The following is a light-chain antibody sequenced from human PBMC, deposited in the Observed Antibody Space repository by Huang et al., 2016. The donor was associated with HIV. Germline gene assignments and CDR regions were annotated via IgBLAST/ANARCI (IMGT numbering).Light chain of an antibody. Sequence: DIQMTQSPSSLSASVGDRVTITCRASQGISDSLAWYQQKSGKAPKLLLYAASRLDSGVSSRFSGSGSGTDYTLTISSLQPEDFATYYCQQYYSTPITFGQGTRLEIK. V-gene: IGKV1-NL1*01. CDR3: QQYYSTPIT. CDR2: AAS. CDR1: QGISDS. J-gene: IGKJ5*01.